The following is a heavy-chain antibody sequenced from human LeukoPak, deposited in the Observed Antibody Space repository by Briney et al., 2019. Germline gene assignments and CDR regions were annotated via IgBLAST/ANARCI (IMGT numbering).Heavy chain of an antibody. D-gene: IGHD3-9*01. V-gene: IGHV3-49*03. J-gene: IGHJ4*02. CDR2: IRSKAYGGTT. Sequence: GGSLRFSCTASGFTFGDYAMSWFRQAPGKGLEWVGFIRSKAYGGTTEYAASVKGRFTISRDDSKSIAYLQMNSLKTEDTAVYYCTRSLLTGTYYFDYWGQGTLVTVSS. CDR1: GFTFGDYA. CDR3: TRSLLTGTYYFDY.